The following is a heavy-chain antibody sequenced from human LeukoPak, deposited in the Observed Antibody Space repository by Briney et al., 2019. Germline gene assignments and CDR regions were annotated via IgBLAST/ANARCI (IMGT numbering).Heavy chain of an antibody. D-gene: IGHD7-27*01. Sequence: GGSLRLSCAASGFTFSSCAMHWVRQAPGKGLEWVAFIRHDGSNKYHSNSVQGRFTISRDNSRNTLYLQLNSLRPEDTAVYYCTKVRLLGALDDAFDVWGQGTMVTVSS. CDR3: TKVRLLGALDDAFDV. V-gene: IGHV3-30*02. CDR1: GFTFSSCA. J-gene: IGHJ3*01. CDR2: IRHDGSNK.